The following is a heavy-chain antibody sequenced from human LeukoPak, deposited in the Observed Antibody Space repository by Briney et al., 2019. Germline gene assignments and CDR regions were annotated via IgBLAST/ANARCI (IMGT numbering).Heavy chain of an antibody. V-gene: IGHV1-46*01. CDR3: ARGLSTGTGY. CDR2: INPSGGST. CDR1: GYTFTSYY. D-gene: IGHD6-25*01. J-gene: IGHJ4*02. Sequence: ASVKVSCKASGYTFTSYYMHWVRQAPGQGLEWVGIINPSGGSTSYAQKFQGRVTMTRDMSTSTVYMELSSLRSEDTAVNYCARGLSTGTGYWGQGTLVTVSS.